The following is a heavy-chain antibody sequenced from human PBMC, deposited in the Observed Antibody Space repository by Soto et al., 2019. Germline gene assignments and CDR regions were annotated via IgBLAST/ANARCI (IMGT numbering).Heavy chain of an antibody. Sequence: QVQLVESGGGVVQPGRSLRLSCAASGFTFSSYGMHWVRQAPGKGLEWVAVISYDGSNKYYADSVKGRFTISRDNSKNPLYLKRNSLRAEDTAVYYCAKAFIPPYGYYDSYYYYGMDVWGQGTTVTVSS. D-gene: IGHD4-17*01. CDR1: GFTFSSYG. CDR3: AKAFIPPYGYYDSYYYYGMDV. V-gene: IGHV3-30*18. J-gene: IGHJ6*02. CDR2: ISYDGSNK.